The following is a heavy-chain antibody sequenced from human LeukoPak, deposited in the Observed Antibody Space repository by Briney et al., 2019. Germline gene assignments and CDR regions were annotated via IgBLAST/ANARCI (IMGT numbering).Heavy chain of an antibody. J-gene: IGHJ4*02. CDR2: IYYSGST. D-gene: IGHD3-10*01. CDR3: ARHDFYYGSGYFDY. Sequence: SETLSLTCTVSGGSISSYYWSWIRQPPGKGLEWIGYIYYSGSTNYNPSLKSRVTLSVDTSKNQFSLKLSSVTAADTAVYYCARHDFYYGSGYFDYWGQGTLVTVSS. CDR1: GGSISSYY. V-gene: IGHV4-59*08.